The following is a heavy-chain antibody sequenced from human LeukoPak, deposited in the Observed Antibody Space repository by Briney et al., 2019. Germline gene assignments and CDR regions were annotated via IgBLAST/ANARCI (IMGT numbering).Heavy chain of an antibody. Sequence: PSETLSLTCTVSDRPNSRGSYYGSWIRPPAGKGLECLGRIYTSRSPTYNPSLRRRVPISVDTYNNQFSLKLSSVTAADTAVYYCVGCVVVPAADRASLAHNYYYYYMDVWGKGTTVTVSS. V-gene: IGHV4-61*02. CDR1: DRPNSRGSYY. J-gene: IGHJ6*03. D-gene: IGHD2-2*01. CDR2: IYTSRSP. CDR3: VGCVVVPAADRASLAHNYYYYYMDV.